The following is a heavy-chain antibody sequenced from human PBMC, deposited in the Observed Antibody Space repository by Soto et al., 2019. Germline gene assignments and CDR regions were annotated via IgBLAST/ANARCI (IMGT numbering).Heavy chain of an antibody. CDR1: GFTISECS. J-gene: IGHJ4*01. CDR3: VRDRDLYRDMFHADL. D-gene: IGHD3-10*02. V-gene: IGHV3-48*02. CDR2: ITIRTGNV. Sequence: GGSLRLSCEAAGFTISECSMNWVRQAPGKGLEWLAYITIRTGNVLYADSVRGRFTVSADNAENSVILQMNSLRDEDSAVYFCVRDRDLYRDMFHADLWGQGTLVTVSS.